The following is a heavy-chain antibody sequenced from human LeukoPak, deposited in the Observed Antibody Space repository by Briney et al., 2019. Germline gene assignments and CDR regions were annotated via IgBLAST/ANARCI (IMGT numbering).Heavy chain of an antibody. J-gene: IGHJ6*02. CDR2: INPNSGGT. CDR3: ASGYYYGSGTSGHYYYGMDV. V-gene: IGHV1-2*02. D-gene: IGHD3-10*01. CDR1: GYTFTRYY. Sequence: ASVKVSCKASGYTFTRYYMHGVRQAPGQGLEWMGWINPNSGGTNYAQKFQGTVTMTRDTSISTAYMELSRLRSDDTAVYYCASGYYYGSGTSGHYYYGMDVWGQGTTVTVSS.